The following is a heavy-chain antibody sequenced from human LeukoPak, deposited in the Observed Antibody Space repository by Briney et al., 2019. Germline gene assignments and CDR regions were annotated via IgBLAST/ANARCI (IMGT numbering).Heavy chain of an antibody. J-gene: IGHJ4*02. Sequence: PSQTLSPTCAVSGGSISSGGYYWSWIRQPPGMGLEWIGYIYHSGSTYYNPSLKSRVTISVDRSKNPFSLKLSSMTVADTAVYYCARVGATTRAFDYWGQGTLVTVSS. CDR2: IYHSGST. CDR1: GGSISSGGYY. V-gene: IGHV4-30-2*01. D-gene: IGHD1-26*01. CDR3: ARVGATTRAFDY.